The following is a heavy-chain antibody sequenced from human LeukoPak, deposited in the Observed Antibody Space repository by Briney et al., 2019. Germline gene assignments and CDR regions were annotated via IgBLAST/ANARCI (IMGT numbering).Heavy chain of an antibody. CDR1: GYTFSSYG. D-gene: IGHD6-19*01. Sequence: ASVKVSCKASGYTFSSYGIGWVRQAPGQGLEWMGWISAYNGNTNYAQNLQGRVTMTTDTSTSTAYMELRSLRSDDTAVYYCARDTYSSGNFDYWGQGTLVTVSS. CDR3: ARDTYSSGNFDY. CDR2: ISAYNGNT. J-gene: IGHJ4*02. V-gene: IGHV1-18*01.